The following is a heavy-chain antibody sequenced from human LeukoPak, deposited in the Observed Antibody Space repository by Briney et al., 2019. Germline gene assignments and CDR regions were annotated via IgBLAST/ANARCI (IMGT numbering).Heavy chain of an antibody. CDR2: IWSDGSNK. J-gene: IGHJ4*02. D-gene: IGHD3-10*01. V-gene: IGHV3-33*01. Sequence: GGSLRLSCAASGFTFSDYGIHWVRQAPGKGLEWVAVIWSDGSNKYYADSVKGRFTISRDNSKKTLYLQMNSLRVEDTAVYYCERASGSFDYWGQGTLVTVSS. CDR1: GFTFSDYG. CDR3: ERASGSFDY.